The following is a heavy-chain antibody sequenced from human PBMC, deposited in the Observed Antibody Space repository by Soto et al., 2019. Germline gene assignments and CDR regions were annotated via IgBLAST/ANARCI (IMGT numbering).Heavy chain of an antibody. V-gene: IGHV3-23*01. D-gene: IGHD6-13*01. CDR2: ISGSGGST. CDR1: GSTFSSYA. J-gene: IGHJ3*02. CDR3: AKDGAKPRYSSSWTGAFAI. Sequence: GGSLRLSCAASGSTFSSYAMSWVRQAPGKGLEWVSAISGSGGSTYYADSVKGRFTISRDNSKNTLYLQMNSLRAEDTAVYYCAKDGAKPRYSSSWTGAFAIWGQGTMVTV.